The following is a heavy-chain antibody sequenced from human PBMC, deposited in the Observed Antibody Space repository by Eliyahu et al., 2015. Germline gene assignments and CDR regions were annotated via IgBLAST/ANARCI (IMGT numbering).Heavy chain of an antibody. CDR1: GFSFGDYA. CDR3: IRGKHSNGWILDY. V-gene: IGHV3-49*03. J-gene: IGHJ4*02. Sequence: LVESGGGLVQPGRSLRLSCXASGFSFGDYAXSWFRQAPGKGLEWVGFIRSKAYGGTIEYAASVKGRFTISRDDSKSIAHLQMNSLKTEDTAVYYCIRGKHSNGWILDYWGXGTLVTVSS. CDR2: IRSKAYGGTI. D-gene: IGHD6-19*01.